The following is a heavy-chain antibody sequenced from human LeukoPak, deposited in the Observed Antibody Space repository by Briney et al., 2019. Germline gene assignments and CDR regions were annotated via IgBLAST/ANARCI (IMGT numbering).Heavy chain of an antibody. V-gene: IGHV3-7*01. J-gene: IGHJ6*04. CDR1: GITFSSYW. Sequence: GGSLRLSCAASGITFSSYWMSWVRQAPGKGLEWVANIKQDGSEKYYLDSVKGRFTISRDNAKNSLYLQMNSLRAEDTAVYYCAELGITMIGGVWGKGATVTISS. CDR2: IKQDGSEK. CDR3: AELGITMIGGV. D-gene: IGHD3-10*02.